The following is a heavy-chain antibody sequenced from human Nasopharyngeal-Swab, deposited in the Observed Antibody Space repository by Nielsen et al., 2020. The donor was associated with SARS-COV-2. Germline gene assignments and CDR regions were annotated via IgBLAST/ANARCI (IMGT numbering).Heavy chain of an antibody. CDR2: IRSRASSYAT. V-gene: IGHV3-73*01. CDR1: GFIFSGSS. D-gene: IGHD3-22*01. J-gene: IGHJ4*02. CDR3: ARAKDDSSGSLFDY. Sequence: GGSLRLSCAASGFIFSGSSLHWVRQASGKGLEWIGRIRSRASSYATVYAASVKGRFTISRDDSKNTAYLQMNSLKTEDTAVYYCARAKDDSSGSLFDYWGQGNLVTVSS.